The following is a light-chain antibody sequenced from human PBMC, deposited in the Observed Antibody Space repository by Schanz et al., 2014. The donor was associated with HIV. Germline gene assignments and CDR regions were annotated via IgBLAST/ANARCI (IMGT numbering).Light chain of an antibody. V-gene: IGKV3D-20*02. CDR3: QQRSNWPPT. J-gene: IGKJ4*01. CDR2: RIS. CDR1: QSVGGSQ. Sequence: EIVLTQSPGSLSLSPGERATLSCRASQSVGGSQLAWYQQKLGQAPRLLIYRISXRATGIPARFSGSGSGXDFALTINRLAPEXXXXXYCQQRSNWPPTFGXXTKVEIK.